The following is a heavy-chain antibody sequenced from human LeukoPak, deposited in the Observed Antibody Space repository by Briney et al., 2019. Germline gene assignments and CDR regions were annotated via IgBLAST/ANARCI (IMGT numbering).Heavy chain of an antibody. CDR1: AYTFTEYY. V-gene: IGHV1-2*02. J-gene: IGHJ3*01. Sequence: ASVTVSCKASAYTFTEYYLHWVRQAPGQGLEWMGWINPHSGGTEYAQNFQGRVTMTRDTSISMAYMELSSLRSDDTAVYYCARETYYGSQTFYNRNALDFWGQGTMVTVSS. CDR2: INPHSGGT. CDR3: ARETYYGSQTFYNRNALDF. D-gene: IGHD3-10*01.